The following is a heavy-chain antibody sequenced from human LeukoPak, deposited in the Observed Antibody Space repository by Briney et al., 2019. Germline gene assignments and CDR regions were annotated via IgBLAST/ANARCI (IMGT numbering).Heavy chain of an antibody. CDR2: ITWNSGNI. J-gene: IGHJ4*02. CDR1: GFTFDDYA. CDR3: AKSRGYHGSGREPFDY. V-gene: IGHV3-9*01. Sequence: GRSLRLSCAASGFTFDDYAMHWVRQAPGKGLEWVSGITWNSGNIAQADSVKGRFTISRDNAKNSLHLQMDSLRPEDTALYYCAKSRGYHGSGREPFDYCGQGTLVTASS. D-gene: IGHD3-10*01.